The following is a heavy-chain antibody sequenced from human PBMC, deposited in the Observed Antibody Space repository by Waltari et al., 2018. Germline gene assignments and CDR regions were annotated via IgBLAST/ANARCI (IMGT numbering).Heavy chain of an antibody. Sequence: EVQLVESGGGLVQPGGSLRVSCAASGFTFSTYAMSWVRQAPGKGLEWVYTFGNGVDTYYADSVKGRFTISRDNSKNTLSLQMNSLRPEDTAVYYCAKAVPPHTSGYFDNWGQGTLVTVSS. V-gene: IGHV3-23*04. CDR2: FGNGVDT. J-gene: IGHJ4*02. CDR1: GFTFSTYA. CDR3: AKAVPPHTSGYFDN. D-gene: IGHD6-25*01.